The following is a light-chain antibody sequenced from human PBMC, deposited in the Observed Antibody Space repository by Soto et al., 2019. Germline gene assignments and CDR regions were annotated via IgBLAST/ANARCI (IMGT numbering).Light chain of an antibody. V-gene: IGKV3-20*01. CDR1: QSIRSER. Sequence: EIGRTQSPATLSVSPGERATLCCRGSQSIRSERLAWYQQKPGQAPRLVIFDASNRASGMPERFSGSGSGTDFTLTIARLEPEDFAVYYCQEYDGAPITFGLGTRLENK. CDR2: DAS. J-gene: IGKJ5*01. CDR3: QEYDGAPIT.